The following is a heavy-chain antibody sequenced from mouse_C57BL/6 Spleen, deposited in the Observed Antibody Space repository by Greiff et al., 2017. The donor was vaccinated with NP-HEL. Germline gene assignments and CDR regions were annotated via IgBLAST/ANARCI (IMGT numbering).Heavy chain of an antibody. D-gene: IGHD4-1*02. CDR1: GYTFTDYY. V-gene: IGHV1-77*01. CDR2: IGPGSGST. CDR3: ASQLAGGYFDY. J-gene: IGHJ2*01. Sequence: QVQLQQSGAELVKPGASVKISCKASGYTFTDYYINWVKQRPGQGLEWIGKIGPGSGSTYYNEKFKGKATLTADKSSGTAYMQLSRLTSEDAEVYFSASQLAGGYFDYWGKGTTLTVSS.